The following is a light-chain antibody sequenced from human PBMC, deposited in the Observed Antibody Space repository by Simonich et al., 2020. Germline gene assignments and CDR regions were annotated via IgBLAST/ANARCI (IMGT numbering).Light chain of an antibody. CDR3: QQYYSTPWT. Sequence: DIVMTQSPYSLAVSLGERATINCKSSQSVLYSSNNKNYLDWYQQKPGQPPKLLIYWASTRESGVPDRFSCSGSGTDFTLTISSLQAEDVAVYYCQQYYSTPWTFGQGTKVEIK. V-gene: IGKV4-1*01. J-gene: IGKJ1*01. CDR1: QSVLYSSNNKNY. CDR2: WAS.